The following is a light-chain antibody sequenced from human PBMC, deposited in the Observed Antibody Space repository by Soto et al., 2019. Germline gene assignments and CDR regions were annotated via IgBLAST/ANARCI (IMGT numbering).Light chain of an antibody. V-gene: IGKV3-15*01. CDR2: AAS. Sequence: EIVMTQSPATLSVSPGERATLSCRASQSVSSKLAWYQQKPGQAPRLLIYAASTRATGIPARFSGSGSGTEFPLTCPSLQSEDFAVYYCQQYSNWPPYPFGQGTKLEIK. CDR3: QQYSNWPPYP. J-gene: IGKJ2*01. CDR1: QSVSSK.